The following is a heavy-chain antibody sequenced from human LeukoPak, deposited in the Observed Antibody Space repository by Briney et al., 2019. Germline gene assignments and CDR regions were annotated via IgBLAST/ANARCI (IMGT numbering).Heavy chain of an antibody. CDR3: ARVAHRYCSSTSCSKGQYFQH. J-gene: IGHJ1*01. Sequence: GGSLRLSCAASGFTFSSYSMNWGRQAPGGGLEWVSYISSSSSTIYYADSVKGRFTISRDNAKNSLYLQMNSLRAEDTAVYYCARVAHRYCSSTSCSKGQYFQHWGQGTLVTVSS. V-gene: IGHV3-48*04. CDR1: GFTFSSYS. D-gene: IGHD2-2*01. CDR2: ISSSSSTI.